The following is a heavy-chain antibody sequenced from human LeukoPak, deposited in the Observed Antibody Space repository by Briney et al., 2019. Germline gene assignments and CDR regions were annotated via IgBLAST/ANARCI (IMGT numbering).Heavy chain of an antibody. CDR3: ARAQGYCSGVTCYSRRFDP. J-gene: IGHJ5*02. D-gene: IGHD2-15*01. Sequence: SETLSLTCTVSGGSISSYHWSWIRQPPGKGLEWIGYIYYSGSTNYNPSLKSRVTISVDTSKNQFSLKLSSVTAADTAVYYCARAQGYCSGVTCYSRRFDPWGQGTLVTVSS. CDR1: GGSISSYH. CDR2: IYYSGST. V-gene: IGHV4-59*08.